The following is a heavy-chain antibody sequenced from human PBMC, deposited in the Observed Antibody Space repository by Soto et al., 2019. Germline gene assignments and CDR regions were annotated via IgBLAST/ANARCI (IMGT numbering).Heavy chain of an antibody. D-gene: IGHD5-18*01. V-gene: IGHV1-3*01. CDR2: INAGNGNT. CDR3: ARDPGYSYGSN. J-gene: IGHJ1*01. CDR1: GYTFTSYA. Sequence: QVQLVQSGAEVKKPGASVKVSCKASGYTFTSYAMHWVRQAPGQRVEWMGWINAGNGNTKYSHKFQCRVTITRDTSASTAYMELSSLRSEDTAVYYCARDPGYSYGSNWGQGTLVTVSS.